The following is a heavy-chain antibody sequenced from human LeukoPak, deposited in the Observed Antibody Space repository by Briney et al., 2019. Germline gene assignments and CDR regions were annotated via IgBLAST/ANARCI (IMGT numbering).Heavy chain of an antibody. V-gene: IGHV1-46*01. CDR3: ARDPSYYYDSSGYLDY. J-gene: IGHJ4*02. Sequence: ASVKVPCRASGYTFTSYYMHWVRQAPGQGLEWMGIINPSGGSTSYAQKFQGRVTMTRDMSASTVYMELSSLRSEDTAVYYCARDPSYYYDSSGYLDYWGQGTLVTVSS. CDR2: INPSGGST. D-gene: IGHD3-22*01. CDR1: GYTFTSYY.